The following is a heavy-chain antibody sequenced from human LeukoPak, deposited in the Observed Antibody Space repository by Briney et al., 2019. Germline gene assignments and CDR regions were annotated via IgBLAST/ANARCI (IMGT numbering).Heavy chain of an antibody. CDR1: GYTFTSYG. D-gene: IGHD3-10*01. CDR2: ISAYNGNT. Sequence: ASVKVSCKASGYTFTSYGVSWVRQAPGQGLEWMGWISAYNGNTNYAQKLQGRITMTTDTSTSTAYMELRSLRSDDTAVYYCARDYYGSGNYYKPADYWGQGTLVTVSS. J-gene: IGHJ4*02. CDR3: ARDYYGSGNYYKPADY. V-gene: IGHV1-18*01.